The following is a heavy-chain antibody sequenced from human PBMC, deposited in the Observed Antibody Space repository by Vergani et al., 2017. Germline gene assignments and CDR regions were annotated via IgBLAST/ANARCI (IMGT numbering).Heavy chain of an antibody. D-gene: IGHD2-15*01. CDR2: ISGSGGST. CDR3: AKDRDIVVVVAATLEGGFDP. V-gene: IGHV3-23*01. Sequence: EVQLLESGGGLVQPGGSLRLSCAASGFPFSSYAMSWVRQAPGKGLEWVSAISGSGGSTYYADAVKGRFTISRDNSKNTLYLQMNSLRAEDTAVYYCAKDRDIVVVVAATLEGGFDPWGQGTLVAVSS. J-gene: IGHJ5*02. CDR1: GFPFSSYA.